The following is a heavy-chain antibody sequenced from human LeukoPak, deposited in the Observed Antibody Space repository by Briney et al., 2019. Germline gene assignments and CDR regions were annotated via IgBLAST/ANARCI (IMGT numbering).Heavy chain of an antibody. D-gene: IGHD6-19*01. V-gene: IGHV1-18*01. Sequence: ASVKVSCKASGYTFTSYGISWVRQAPGQGLEWMGWISAYNGNTNYAQKLQGRVTMTTDTSTSTAYMELRSLRSDDTAVYYCARDANSSGWYSVTPRTQAGYWGQGTLVTVSS. J-gene: IGHJ4*02. CDR2: ISAYNGNT. CDR3: ARDANSSGWYSVTPRTQAGY. CDR1: GYTFTSYG.